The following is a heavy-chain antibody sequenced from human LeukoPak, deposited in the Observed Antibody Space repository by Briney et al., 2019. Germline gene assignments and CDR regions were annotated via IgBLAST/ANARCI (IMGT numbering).Heavy chain of an antibody. Sequence: GGSLRLSCAASGFTFSSYWMSWVRQAPGKGLECVANIKQDGSEKYYVDSVKGRFTISRDNAKNSLYLQMNSLRAEDTAVYYCASGYSYGYGGYFDYWGQGTLVTVSS. CDR2: IKQDGSEK. CDR1: GFTFSSYW. CDR3: ASGYSYGYGGYFDY. D-gene: IGHD5-18*01. J-gene: IGHJ4*02. V-gene: IGHV3-7*01.